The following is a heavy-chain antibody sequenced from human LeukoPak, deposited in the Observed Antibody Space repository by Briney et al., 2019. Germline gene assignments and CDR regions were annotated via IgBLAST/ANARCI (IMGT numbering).Heavy chain of an antibody. D-gene: IGHD2-15*01. CDR1: ADSFSSHY. CDR3: ARDLVKGTKGFDL. Sequence: SETLSLTCAVSADSFSSHYWTWIRQPPGKGLEWIGYISDMGSTNYNPSLKSRVTNSIDTPKNQFSLRLSPVTAADTAVYYCARDLVKGTKGFDLWGQGTMVSVSS. J-gene: IGHJ3*01. CDR2: ISDMGST. V-gene: IGHV4-59*11.